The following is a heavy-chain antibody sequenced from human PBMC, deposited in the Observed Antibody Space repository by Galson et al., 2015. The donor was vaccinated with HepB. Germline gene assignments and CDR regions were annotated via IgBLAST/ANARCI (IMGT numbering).Heavy chain of an antibody. D-gene: IGHD3-10*01. CDR2: ISAYNGNT. V-gene: IGHV1-18*04. Sequence: SVKVSCKASGYTFTSYGISWVRQAPGQGLEWMGWISAYNGNTNYAQKLQGRVTMTTDTSTSTAYMELRSLRSDDTAVYYCASTRSSMVRGGNFNYYGMDVWGQGTTVTVSS. J-gene: IGHJ6*02. CDR1: GYTFTSYG. CDR3: ASTRSSMVRGGNFNYYGMDV.